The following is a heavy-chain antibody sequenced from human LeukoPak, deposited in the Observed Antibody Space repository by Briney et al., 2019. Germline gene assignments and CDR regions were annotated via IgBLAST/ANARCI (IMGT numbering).Heavy chain of an antibody. CDR3: ARVSINSPLHDLSRDSDTKYYFDY. CDR2: INPSGGST. CDR1: GYTFTSYY. D-gene: IGHD1-1*01. Sequence: ASVKVSCKASGYTFTSYYMHWVRQAPGQGLEWMGIINPSGGSTSYAQKFQGRVTMTRDTSTSTVCMELSSLRSEDTAVYYCARVSINSPLHDLSRDSDTKYYFDYWGQGTLVTVSS. J-gene: IGHJ4*02. V-gene: IGHV1-46*01.